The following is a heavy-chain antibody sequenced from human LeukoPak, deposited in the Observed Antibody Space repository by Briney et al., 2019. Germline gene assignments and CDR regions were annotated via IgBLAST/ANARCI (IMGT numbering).Heavy chain of an antibody. CDR1: GGSISSSSYY. CDR2: IYYSGST. CDR3: ARAVGTRGTQDAFDI. D-gene: IGHD1-1*01. J-gene: IGHJ3*02. V-gene: IGHV4-39*07. Sequence: SETLSLACTVSGGSISSSSYYWGWIRQPPGKGLEWIGSIYYSGSTYYNPSLKSRVTISVDTSKNQFSLKLSSVTAADTAVYYCARAVGTRGTQDAFDIWGQGTMVTVSS.